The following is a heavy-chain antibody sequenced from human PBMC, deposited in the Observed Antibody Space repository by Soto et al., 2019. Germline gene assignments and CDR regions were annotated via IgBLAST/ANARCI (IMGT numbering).Heavy chain of an antibody. D-gene: IGHD4-17*01. CDR2: INWNSVTI. Sequence: GGSLRLSCAASGFTFDDYAMHWVRQAPGKGLEWVSGINWNSVTIGYADSVKGRFTISRDNAKNSLYLQVNSLRPEDTALYYCAKDKFPNHGDSRGYFDYWGQGTLVTVSS. V-gene: IGHV3-9*01. CDR3: AKDKFPNHGDSRGYFDY. CDR1: GFTFDDYA. J-gene: IGHJ4*02.